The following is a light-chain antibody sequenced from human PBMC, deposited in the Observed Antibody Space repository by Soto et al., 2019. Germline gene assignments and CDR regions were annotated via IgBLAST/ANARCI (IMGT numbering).Light chain of an antibody. V-gene: IGLV2-11*01. Sequence: QSALTQPRSVSGSPGQSVTISCTGTIGDVGGYNYVSWYQQSPGKAPKLMIYDVTHRPSGVPGRFSGSKSGTTASLTISGLQPEDEADYYCCSYAGSNNLVFGGGTKLTVL. J-gene: IGLJ2*01. CDR3: CSYAGSNNLV. CDR1: IGDVGGYNY. CDR2: DVT.